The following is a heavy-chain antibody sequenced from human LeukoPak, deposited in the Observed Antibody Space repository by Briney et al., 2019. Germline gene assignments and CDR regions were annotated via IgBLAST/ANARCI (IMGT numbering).Heavy chain of an antibody. V-gene: IGHV4-59*01. CDR1: GASISSYY. CDR2: IYDSGST. D-gene: IGHD3-22*01. J-gene: IGHJ3*02. Sequence: PSETLSLTCTVSGASISSYYWSWIRQPPGKGLEWIGYIYDSGSTNYNPSLKSRVTISVDTSKNQFSLKLSSVTAADTAVYYCASLTTAEAFDIWGQGTMVTVSS. CDR3: ASLTTAEAFDI.